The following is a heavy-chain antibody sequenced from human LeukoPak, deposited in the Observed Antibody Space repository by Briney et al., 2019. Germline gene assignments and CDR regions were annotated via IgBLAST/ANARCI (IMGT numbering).Heavy chain of an antibody. V-gene: IGHV1-69*06. Sequence: SVKVSCNASGGPFSRYAIRWARQPSGQGFEWMGGIIPIFGTANYAQKFQGGVTIPADTSPSTAYMELSSLRSEDTAVYYCARGAPYGSGSYPYYYYMDVWGKGTTVTVS. CDR2: IIPIFGTA. CDR3: ARGAPYGSGSYPYYYYMDV. CDR1: GGPFSRYA. J-gene: IGHJ6*03. D-gene: IGHD3-10*01.